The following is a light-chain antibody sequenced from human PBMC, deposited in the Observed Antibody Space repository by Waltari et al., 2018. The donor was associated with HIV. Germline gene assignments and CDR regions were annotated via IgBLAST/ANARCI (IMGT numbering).Light chain of an antibody. CDR1: NIGSKS. CDR3: QVWDSYSDHRDV. Sequence: SYVLTQPPSVSVAPGQTAKITCGGNNIGSKSVHWYQHKPGQAPVLVVYDDSHRPSGIPERFSGSNSGNTATLTISRIEAGYEADYLCQVWDSYSDHRDVFGPGTKVTVL. V-gene: IGLV3-21*02. J-gene: IGLJ1*01. CDR2: DDS.